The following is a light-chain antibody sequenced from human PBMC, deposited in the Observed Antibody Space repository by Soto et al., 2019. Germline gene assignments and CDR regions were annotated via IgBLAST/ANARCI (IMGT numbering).Light chain of an antibody. J-gene: IGKJ2*01. Sequence: EIVLTQSPGTLSLSPGERATLSCRASQSVSSSYLAWYQQKPGQAPRLLIYGASSRATGIPDRFSGSGSGTDFTLTISRLEPEDFAVYYCQHGVHFGQGTKLEIK. V-gene: IGKV3-20*01. CDR3: QHGVH. CDR1: QSVSSSY. CDR2: GAS.